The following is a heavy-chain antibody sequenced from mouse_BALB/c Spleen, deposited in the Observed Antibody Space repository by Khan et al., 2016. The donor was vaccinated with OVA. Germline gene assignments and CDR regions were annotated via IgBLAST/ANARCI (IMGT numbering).Heavy chain of an antibody. J-gene: IGHJ2*01. CDR1: GYSITSDYA. CDR3: ARSGTITTVVATDLDY. V-gene: IGHV3-2*02. Sequence: EVQLQESGPGLVKPSQSLSLTCTVTGYSITSDYAWNWIRQFPGNKLEWMGYISYSGRTSYNPSLKSRIPITRDTSKNQFSLQLDYVTTEDTATYYCARSGTITTVVATDLDYWGQGTTLTVSS. D-gene: IGHD1-1*01. CDR2: ISYSGRT.